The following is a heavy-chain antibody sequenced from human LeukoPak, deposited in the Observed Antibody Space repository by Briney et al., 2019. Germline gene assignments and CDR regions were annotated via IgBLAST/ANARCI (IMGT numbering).Heavy chain of an antibody. CDR2: IYSGGST. Sequence: PGGSLRLSCAASGFTVSSNYMSWVREAPGKGLEWVSVIYSGGSTHYADSVKGRFTISRDNSKNTLYLQMNSLRAEDTAVYYCARDKRYCSSTSCRNFDYWGQGTLVTVSS. D-gene: IGHD2-2*01. CDR3: ARDKRYCSSTSCRNFDY. CDR1: GFTVSSNY. V-gene: IGHV3-53*01. J-gene: IGHJ4*02.